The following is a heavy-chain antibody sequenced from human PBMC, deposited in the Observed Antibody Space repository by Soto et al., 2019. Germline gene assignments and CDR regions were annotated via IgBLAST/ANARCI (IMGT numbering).Heavy chain of an antibody. V-gene: IGHV1-69*02. D-gene: IGHD4-17*01. Sequence: QVQLVQSGAEVKKPGSSVKVPCKASGGTFSSYTISWVRQAPGQGLEWMGRIIPILGIANYAQKFQGRVTITADKSTSTAYMELSSLRSEDTAVYYCARSMTTVTPFDYWGQGTLVTVSS. CDR2: IIPILGIA. J-gene: IGHJ4*02. CDR3: ARSMTTVTPFDY. CDR1: GGTFSSYT.